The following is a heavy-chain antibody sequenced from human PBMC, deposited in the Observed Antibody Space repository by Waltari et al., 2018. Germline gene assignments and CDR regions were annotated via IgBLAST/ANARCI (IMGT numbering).Heavy chain of an antibody. V-gene: IGHV4-4*02. CDR1: GGSISSSNW. CDR2: IYYSGST. CDR3: GTYNWNYMHAVDI. J-gene: IGHJ3*02. Sequence: QVQLQESGPGLVKPSGTLSLTCAVSGGSISSSNWLSWVRQPPGKGLEWIGEIYYSGSTYYKPSRKSRVTIAVDTSKNQFSLKLSSVTAADTAVYYCGTYNWNYMHAVDIWGQGTMVTVSS. D-gene: IGHD1-7*01.